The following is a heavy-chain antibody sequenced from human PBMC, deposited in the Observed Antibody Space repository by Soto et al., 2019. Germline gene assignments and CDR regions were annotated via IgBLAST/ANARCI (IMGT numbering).Heavy chain of an antibody. CDR2: ISYDGSNK. Sequence: SGGSLRLSCAASGFTFSSYGMHWVRQAPGKGLEWVAVISYDGSNKYYADSVKGRFTISRDNSKNTLYLQMNRLRAEDTDVYYCAKVISPTPESGYSSGWYGRGVDYWGQGTLVTVSS. CDR3: AKVISPTPESGYSSGWYGRGVDY. CDR1: GFTFSSYG. J-gene: IGHJ4*02. D-gene: IGHD6-19*01. V-gene: IGHV3-30*18.